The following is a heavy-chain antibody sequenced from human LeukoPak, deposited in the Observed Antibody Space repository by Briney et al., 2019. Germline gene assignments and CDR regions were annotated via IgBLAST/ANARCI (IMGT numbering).Heavy chain of an antibody. D-gene: IGHD2-21*02. V-gene: IGHV3-43*02. J-gene: IGHJ3*02. CDR3: ANRVVVTVYDAFDI. CDR2: ISGDGGST. CDR1: GFTFDDYA. Sequence: GGSLRLSCAASGFTFDDYAMHWVRQASGKGLEWVSLISGDGGSTYYADSVKGRFTISRDNSKNSLYLQMNSLRTEDTALYYCANRVVVTVYDAFDIWGQGTMVTVSS.